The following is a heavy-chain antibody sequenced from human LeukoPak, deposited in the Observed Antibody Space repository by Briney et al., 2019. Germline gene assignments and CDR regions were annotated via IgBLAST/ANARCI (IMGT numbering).Heavy chain of an antibody. CDR2: ISSSSSYI. Sequence: PGGSLRLPCAASGFTFSSYSMNWVRQAPGKGLEWVSSISSSSSYIYYADSVKGRFTISRDNAKNSLYLQMNSLRVDDTAVYYCARDRLHYGEYEKTLDYWGQGTLVTVSS. CDR1: GFTFSSYS. V-gene: IGHV3-21*01. CDR3: ARDRLHYGEYEKTLDY. D-gene: IGHD4-17*01. J-gene: IGHJ4*02.